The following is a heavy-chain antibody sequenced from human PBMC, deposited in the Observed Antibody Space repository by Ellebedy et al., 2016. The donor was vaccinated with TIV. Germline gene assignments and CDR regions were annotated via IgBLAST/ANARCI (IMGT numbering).Heavy chain of an antibody. Sequence: GESLKISCAASGFTVSSNYMSWVRQAPGKGLEWVSLIYSGGSTYYADSVKGRFTIFRDNSKNTLYLQMNSLRAEDTAVYYCARHSSGYYYAIDYWGQGTLVTVSS. D-gene: IGHD3-22*01. CDR2: IYSGGST. CDR3: ARHSSGYYYAIDY. V-gene: IGHV3-66*04. J-gene: IGHJ4*02. CDR1: GFTVSSNY.